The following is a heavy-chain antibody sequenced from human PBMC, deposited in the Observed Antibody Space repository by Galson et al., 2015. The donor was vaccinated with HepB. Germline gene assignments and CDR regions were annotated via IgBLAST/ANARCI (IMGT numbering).Heavy chain of an antibody. CDR2: IGSGDHK. V-gene: IGHV3-69-1*02. J-gene: IGHJ4*02. CDR1: GFTFSPYG. CDR3: SRDSASWSRDY. Sequence: SLRLSCAASGFTFSPYGMTWVRQAPGKGLEWVSTIGSGDHKFYQDSPKGRFTITRDNDKNSVYLQMTGLSAEDTAVSYCSRDSASWSRDYWGQGTLVTVSS. D-gene: IGHD6-19*01.